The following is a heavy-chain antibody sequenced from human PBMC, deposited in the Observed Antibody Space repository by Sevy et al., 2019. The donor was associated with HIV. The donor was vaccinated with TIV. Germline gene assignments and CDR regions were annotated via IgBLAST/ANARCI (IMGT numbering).Heavy chain of an antibody. J-gene: IGHJ6*03. Sequence: SQTLSLSCAVYGGSFIDYTWSWIRQPPGKGLEWIGAIKKHTGSANYSPSLKNRVIISVETSKNQISLRMSAVSAADTALYYCARERIDYYDYVDVWGQGTAVTVSS. CDR3: ARERIDYYDYVDV. CDR1: GGSFIDYT. V-gene: IGHV4-34*01. CDR2: IKKHTGSA. D-gene: IGHD3-16*02.